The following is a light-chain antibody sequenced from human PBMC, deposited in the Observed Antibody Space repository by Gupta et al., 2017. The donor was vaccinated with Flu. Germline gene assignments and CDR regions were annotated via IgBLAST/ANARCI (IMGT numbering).Light chain of an antibody. CDR3: MQSIQLHPIT. J-gene: IGKJ5*01. CDR2: EVS. CDR1: QSLLHSAGKTY. Sequence: CQSSQSLLHSAGKTYLYWHLQKPGQPPQLLIFEVSNQFSGVPARLSGSGSGTDDTLKISRVEAADVGVSYCMQSIQLHPITFGQGTRLDMK. V-gene: IGKV2D-29*01.